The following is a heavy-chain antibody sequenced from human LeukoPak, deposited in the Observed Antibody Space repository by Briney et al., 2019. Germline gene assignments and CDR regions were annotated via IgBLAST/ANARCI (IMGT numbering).Heavy chain of an antibody. V-gene: IGHV3-30*18. CDR2: ISYDGSNK. Sequence: GGSLRLSCAASGFTFSSYGMHWVRQAPGKGLERVAVISYDGSNKYYADSVKGRFTISRDNSKNTLYLQMNSLRAEDTAVYYCAKDQSYYDSSGYYQTTGTFDYWGQGTLVTVSS. CDR1: GFTFSSYG. D-gene: IGHD3-22*01. J-gene: IGHJ4*02. CDR3: AKDQSYYDSSGYYQTTGTFDY.